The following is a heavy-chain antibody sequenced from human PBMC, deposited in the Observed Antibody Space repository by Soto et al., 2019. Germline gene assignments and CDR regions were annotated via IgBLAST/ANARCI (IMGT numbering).Heavy chain of an antibody. CDR1: GFTFSNYA. CDR2: INIVGGNT. Sequence: VQLLESGGDLVQSGGSLRLSCAASGFTFSNYAMSWVRQAPGKALEWVSSINIVGGNTNYADSVRGRFTMSRDDSKNTVFLQMNSLRAEDTAIYYCSKNYYFDSWGQGTLVTVSS. CDR3: SKNYYFDS. J-gene: IGHJ4*02. V-gene: IGHV3-23*01.